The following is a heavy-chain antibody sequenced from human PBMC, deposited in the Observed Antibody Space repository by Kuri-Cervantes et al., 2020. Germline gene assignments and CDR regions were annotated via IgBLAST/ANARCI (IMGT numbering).Heavy chain of an antibody. CDR3: ARDHREILERHFDY. D-gene: IGHD1-1*01. CDR1: GFAFGDHA. J-gene: IGHJ4*02. Sequence: GGSLRLSCKASGFAFGDHAMHWVRQAPGKGLEWVAVISYDGSNKYYADSVKGRFTISRDNSKNTLYLQMNSLRAEDTAVYYCARDHREILERHFDYWGQGTLVTVSS. V-gene: IGHV3-30-3*01. CDR2: ISYDGSNK.